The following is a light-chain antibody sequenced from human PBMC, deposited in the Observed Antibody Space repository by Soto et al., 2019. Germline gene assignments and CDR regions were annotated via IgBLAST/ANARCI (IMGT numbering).Light chain of an antibody. J-gene: IGKJ2*01. V-gene: IGKV3-20*01. CDR2: GGS. CDR3: QQFGISPVYT. Sequence: VVLTQSPDTLSLSPGEGGTLSCRASQSVSSNYLAWYQQKPGQAPRLLIYGGSRRATGIPDRFSGGGSGTDFTLTISRLEPEDVAVYFCQCQQFGISPVYTFGQGTKLEI. CDR1: QSVSSNY.